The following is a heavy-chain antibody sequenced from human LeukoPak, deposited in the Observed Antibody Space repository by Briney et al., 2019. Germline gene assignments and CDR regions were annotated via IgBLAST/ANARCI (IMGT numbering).Heavy chain of an antibody. Sequence: GGSLRLSCAASGFTLSSFSIHWVRQAPGKGLEFVSAISYGGGDTYYADSVKGRFTISRDNSKNTVYLQMGSLRSEDMAVYHCARVVDSGNFDYWGQGTLVTVSS. CDR1: GFTLSSFS. CDR3: ARVVDSGNFDY. V-gene: IGHV3-64*02. CDR2: ISYGGGDT. J-gene: IGHJ4*02. D-gene: IGHD3-10*01.